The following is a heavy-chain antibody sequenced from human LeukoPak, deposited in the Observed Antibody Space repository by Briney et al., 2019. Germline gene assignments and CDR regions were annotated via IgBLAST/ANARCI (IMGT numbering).Heavy chain of an antibody. V-gene: IGHV3-30*18. CDR3: AKGDYGDYVGGLVDY. CDR2: ISYDGSNK. J-gene: IGHJ4*02. D-gene: IGHD4-17*01. CDR1: GFTFSSYG. Sequence: PGGSLRLSCAASGFTFSSYGMHWVRQAPGKGLEWVAVISYDGSNKYYADSVKGRFTISRDNSKNTLYLQMNSLRAEDTAVYYCAKGDYGDYVGGLVDYWGQGTLVTVSS.